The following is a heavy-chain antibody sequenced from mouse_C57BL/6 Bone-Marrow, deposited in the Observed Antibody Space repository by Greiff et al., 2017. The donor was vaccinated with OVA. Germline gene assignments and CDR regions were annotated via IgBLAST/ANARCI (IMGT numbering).Heavy chain of an antibody. CDR3: ARSLQLYYDFFAY. Sequence: VQLVESGPGLVQPSQSLSITCTVSGFSLTSYGVHWVRQSPGQGLEWLGVIWSGGSTDYNAAFISRLSISKDNSKSQVFFKMNSLQADDTAIYYCARSLQLYYDFFAYWGQGTLVTVSA. D-gene: IGHD2-4*01. J-gene: IGHJ3*01. V-gene: IGHV2-2*01. CDR2: IWSGGST. CDR1: GFSLTSYG.